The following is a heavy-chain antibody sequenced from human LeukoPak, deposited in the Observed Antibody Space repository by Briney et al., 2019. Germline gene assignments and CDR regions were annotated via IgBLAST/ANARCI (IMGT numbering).Heavy chain of an antibody. V-gene: IGHV4-59*01. CDR3: ARVDHDYGDRYFDY. J-gene: IGHJ4*02. CDR1: GGSISTYY. CDR2: IYHSGST. Sequence: SETLSLTCTVSGGSISTYYWNWIRQPPGKGLEWIGYIYHSGSTNYSPSLKSRVTISVDTSKNQFSLKLSSVTAADTAVYYCARVDHDYGDRYFDYWGQGTLVTVSS. D-gene: IGHD4-17*01.